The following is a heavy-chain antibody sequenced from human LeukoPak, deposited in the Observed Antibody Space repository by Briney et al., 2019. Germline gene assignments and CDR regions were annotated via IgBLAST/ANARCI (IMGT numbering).Heavy chain of an antibody. CDR2: INPNSGGT. J-gene: IGHJ4*02. Sequence: ASVKVSCKASGYTFTGYYMHWVRQAPGQGLEWMGWINPNSGGTNYAQKFQGRVTMTRDTSISTAYMELSRLRSDDTAVYYCARQPAPYSSSWYRDYWGQGTPVTVSS. V-gene: IGHV1-2*02. D-gene: IGHD6-13*01. CDR3: ARQPAPYSSSWYRDY. CDR1: GYTFTGYY.